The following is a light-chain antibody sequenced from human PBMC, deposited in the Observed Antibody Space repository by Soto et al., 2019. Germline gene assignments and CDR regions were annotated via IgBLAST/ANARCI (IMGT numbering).Light chain of an antibody. CDR2: GAS. Sequence: EIVLTQSPATLSLSPGERATLSCRASQSVSSYLAWYQQKPGQAPRLLIFGASNRATGIPVRFSGSGSGTDFTLTINSLEPEDFAVYYCQQRSNWPITFGQGTRLEIK. V-gene: IGKV3-11*01. CDR3: QQRSNWPIT. J-gene: IGKJ5*01. CDR1: QSVSSY.